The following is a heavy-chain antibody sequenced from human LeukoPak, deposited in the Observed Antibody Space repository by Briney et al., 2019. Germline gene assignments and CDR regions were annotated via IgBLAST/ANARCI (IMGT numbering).Heavy chain of an antibody. CDR1: GYTFTSYD. J-gene: IGHJ3*02. CDR3: ARDRITIFGASFDI. D-gene: IGHD3-3*01. V-gene: IGHV1-8*03. CDR2: MNPNSGNT. Sequence: ASVKVSCKASGYTFTSYDINWVRQATGQGLEWMGWMNPNSGNTGYAQKFQGRVTITRNTSISTAYMELSSLRSEDTAVYYCARDRITIFGASFDIWGQGTMVTVSS.